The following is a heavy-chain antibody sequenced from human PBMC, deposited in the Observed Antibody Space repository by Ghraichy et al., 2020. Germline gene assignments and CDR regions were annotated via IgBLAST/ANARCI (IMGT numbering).Heavy chain of an antibody. CDR2: INHSGST. J-gene: IGHJ5*02. D-gene: IGHD3-3*01. V-gene: IGHV4-34*01. Sequence: WIGEINHSGSTNYHPSLKSLVTISVDTSNNQFSLKVRSLTSADTAVYYCARYFIHITIFGVVLGDNCFDHWGQGTLVTGSS. CDR3: ARYFIHITIFGVVLGDNCFDH.